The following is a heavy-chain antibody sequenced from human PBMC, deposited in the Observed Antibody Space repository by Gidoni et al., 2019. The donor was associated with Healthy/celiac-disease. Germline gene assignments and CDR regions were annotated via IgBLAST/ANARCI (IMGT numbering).Heavy chain of an antibody. J-gene: IGHJ4*02. D-gene: IGHD1-1*01. Sequence: QVQLVESGGGVVQPGRSLRLSCAAAGFTFSSYGMHWVRQAPGKGLEWVAVISYDGSNKYYADSVKGRFTISRDNSKNTLYLQMNSLRAEDTAVYYCAKGSGTIRNDYYFDYWGQGTLVTVSS. CDR3: AKGSGTIRNDYYFDY. V-gene: IGHV3-30*18. CDR1: GFTFSSYG. CDR2: ISYDGSNK.